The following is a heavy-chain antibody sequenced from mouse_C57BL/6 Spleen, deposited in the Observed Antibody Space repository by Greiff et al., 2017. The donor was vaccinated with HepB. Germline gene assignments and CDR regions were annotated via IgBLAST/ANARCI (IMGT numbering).Heavy chain of an antibody. Sequence: VKLMESGAELVKPGASVKLSCKASGYTFTEYTIHWVKQRSGQGLEWIGWFYPGSGSIKYNEKFKDKATLTADKSSSTVYMELSRLTSEDSAVYFCARHEIYLYAMDYWGQGTSVTVSS. CDR2: FYPGSGSI. J-gene: IGHJ4*01. V-gene: IGHV1-62-2*01. CDR3: ARHEIYLYAMDY. CDR1: GYTFTEYT. D-gene: IGHD1-1*01.